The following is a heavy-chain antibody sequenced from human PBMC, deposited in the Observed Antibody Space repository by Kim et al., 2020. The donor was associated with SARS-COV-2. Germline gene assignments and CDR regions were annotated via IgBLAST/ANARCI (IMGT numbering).Heavy chain of an antibody. J-gene: IGHJ4*02. D-gene: IGHD3-10*01. V-gene: IGHV3-49*02. Sequence: SVKGRLTISRDDSKSIAYLQMNSLKPEDTAVYYCTRAMVRGVIRWYYFDYWGQGTLVTVAS. CDR3: TRAMVRGVIRWYYFDY.